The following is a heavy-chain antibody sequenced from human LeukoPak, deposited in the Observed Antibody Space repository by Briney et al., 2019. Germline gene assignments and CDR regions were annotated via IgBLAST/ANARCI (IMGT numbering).Heavy chain of an antibody. V-gene: IGHV3-30*02. CDR2: VRYDGINK. J-gene: IGHJ5*02. CDR3: ARVMWSDNGRGNNWFDP. CDR1: GFSFNDYG. Sequence: PGGSLRLSCAVSGFSFNDYGMHWVRQAPGKGLEWVAFVRYDGINKLYGDSVRGRFTISSDTSINTLYLQMNSLTAEDTAVYYCARVMWSDNGRGNNWFDPWGQGTLVTVSS. D-gene: IGHD2-21*01.